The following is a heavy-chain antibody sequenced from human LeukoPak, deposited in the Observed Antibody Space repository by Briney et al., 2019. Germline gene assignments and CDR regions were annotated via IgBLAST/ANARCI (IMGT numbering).Heavy chain of an antibody. CDR2: ISSSGSTI. V-gene: IGHV3-11*04. CDR3: ARDPSMAAAGTLFFDY. Sequence: PGGSLRLSCAASGFTFSDYYMSWIRQAPGKGLEWVSCISSSGSTIYYADSVKGRFTISRDNAKNSLYLQMNSLRAEDTAVYYCARDPSMAAAGTLFFDYWGQGTLVTVSS. J-gene: IGHJ4*02. D-gene: IGHD6-13*01. CDR1: GFTFSDYY.